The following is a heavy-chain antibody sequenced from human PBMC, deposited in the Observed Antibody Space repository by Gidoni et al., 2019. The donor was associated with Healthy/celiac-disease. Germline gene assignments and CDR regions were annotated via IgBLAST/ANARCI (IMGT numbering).Heavy chain of an antibody. J-gene: IGHJ3*02. CDR2: INAGNGNT. D-gene: IGHD5-12*01. Sequence: QVQLVQSGAEVKKPGASVKVSCQASGFTFTTFAMHWVRQAPGQRLEWMGWINAGNGNTKYSLRFQGRVTITRDTSASTAYMELSSLRSEDTAVYYCARVGLQSVSAFDIWGQGTMVTVSS. CDR1: GFTFTTFA. CDR3: ARVGLQSVSAFDI. V-gene: IGHV1-3*01.